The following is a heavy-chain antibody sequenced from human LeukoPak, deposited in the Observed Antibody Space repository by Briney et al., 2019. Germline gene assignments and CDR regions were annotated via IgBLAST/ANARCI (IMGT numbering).Heavy chain of an antibody. CDR2: ISGSGGST. Sequence: GGSLRLSCAASGFTFSSYAMSWVRQAPGKGLEWVSAISGSGGSTFYADSVKGRFTISRDNSKNTLYLQMNSLRAEDTAVYYCARDGGYGGNPYYFDYWGQGTLVTVSS. V-gene: IGHV3-23*01. CDR3: ARDGGYGGNPYYFDY. D-gene: IGHD4-23*01. J-gene: IGHJ4*02. CDR1: GFTFSSYA.